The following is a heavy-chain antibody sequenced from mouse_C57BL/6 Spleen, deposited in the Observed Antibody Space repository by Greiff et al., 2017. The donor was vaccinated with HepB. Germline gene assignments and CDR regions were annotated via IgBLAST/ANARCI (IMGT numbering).Heavy chain of an antibody. CDR2: INPNNGGT. CDR1: GYTFTDYY. V-gene: IGHV1-26*01. Sequence: EVQLQQSGPELVKPGASVKISCKASGYTFTDYYMNWVKQSHGKSLEWIGDINPNNGGTSYNQKFKGKATLTVDKSSSTAYMELRSLTSEDSAVDYVARDDPTGTWDYWGQGTTLTVSP. D-gene: IGHD4-1*02. J-gene: IGHJ2*01. CDR3: ARDDPTGTWDY.